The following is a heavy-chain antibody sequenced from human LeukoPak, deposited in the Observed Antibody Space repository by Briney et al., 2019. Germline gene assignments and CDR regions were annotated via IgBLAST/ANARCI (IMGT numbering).Heavy chain of an antibody. CDR1: GFTFSSYW. Sequence: GGSLRLSCAASGFTFSSYWMSWVRQAPGNGLEWVANIKQDGTDKYYVDSVKGRFTISRDDAKTSLYLQMNSLRAEDTAVYYCARETFMDVWGQGTTVTVSS. CDR3: ARETFMDV. D-gene: IGHD2/OR15-2a*01. CDR2: IKQDGTDK. J-gene: IGHJ6*02. V-gene: IGHV3-7*03.